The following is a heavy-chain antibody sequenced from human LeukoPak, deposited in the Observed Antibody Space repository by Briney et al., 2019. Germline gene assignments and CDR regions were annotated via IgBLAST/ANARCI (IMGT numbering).Heavy chain of an antibody. V-gene: IGHV4-39*01. D-gene: IGHD3-3*01. J-gene: IGHJ4*02. Sequence: SETLSLTCTVSGGPISSSSYYWGWIRQPPGKGLEWIGSIYYSGSTYYNPSLKSRVTISVDTSKNQFSLRLSAVTAEDTAVYYCARWSGFAYFDSWGQGTLVTVSS. CDR1: GGPISSSSYY. CDR3: ARWSGFAYFDS. CDR2: IYYSGST.